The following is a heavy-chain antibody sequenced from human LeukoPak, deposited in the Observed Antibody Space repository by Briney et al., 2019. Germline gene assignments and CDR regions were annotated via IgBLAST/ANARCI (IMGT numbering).Heavy chain of an antibody. CDR3: AKVGAVAAVDY. CDR2: ITHDANTA. CDR1: GFTFSSYA. V-gene: IGHV3-30*14. J-gene: IGHJ4*02. Sequence: GGSLRLSCAASGFTFSSYAMHWVRQAPGKGLEWVATITHDANTAYYADSVKGRFTISRDNSKNTLYLQMDGLRVEDTAVYYCAKVGAVAAVDYWGQGTLVTVSS. D-gene: IGHD6-19*01.